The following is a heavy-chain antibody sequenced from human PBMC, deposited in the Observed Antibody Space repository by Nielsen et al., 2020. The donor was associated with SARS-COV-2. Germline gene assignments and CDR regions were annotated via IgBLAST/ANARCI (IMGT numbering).Heavy chain of an antibody. V-gene: IGHV3-20*04. J-gene: IGHJ4*02. D-gene: IGHD1-26*01. Sequence: ESLKISCAASGFTFDDYGMSWVREAPGKGLEWVSAINWNGGSTGYADSVRGRFAISRDNAKNSLYLQMNSLRAEDTALYYCARDARDPYSGSYYDYWGQGSLVTVSS. CDR3: ARDARDPYSGSYYDY. CDR1: GFTFDDYG. CDR2: INWNGGST.